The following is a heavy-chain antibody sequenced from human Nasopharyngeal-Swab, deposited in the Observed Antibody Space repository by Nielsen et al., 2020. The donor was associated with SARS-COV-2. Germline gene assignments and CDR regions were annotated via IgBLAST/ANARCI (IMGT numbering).Heavy chain of an antibody. D-gene: IGHD2-2*01. CDR3: ARRLREVDCSSTSCSGTFDY. CDR1: GGTFSSYA. V-gene: IGHV1-69*13. Sequence: SVKVSCKASGGTFSSYAISWVRQAPGQGLVWMGGIIPIFGTANYAQKFQGRVTITADESTSTAYMELSSLRSEDTAVYYCARRLREVDCSSTSCSGTFDYWGQGTLVTVSS. J-gene: IGHJ4*02. CDR2: IIPIFGTA.